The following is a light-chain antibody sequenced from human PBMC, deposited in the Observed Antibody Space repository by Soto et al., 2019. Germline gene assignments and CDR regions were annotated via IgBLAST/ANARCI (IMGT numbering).Light chain of an antibody. CDR2: WAS. V-gene: IGKV4-1*01. CDR3: QQYYRLPFT. CDR1: QSVLYSSSHKSY. J-gene: IGKJ3*01. Sequence: DIVMTQSPDSLAVSLGERATINCKSSQSVLYSSSHKSYLTWYQQKPGQPPKLLIYWASTRESGVPDRFSGSGSGTDFTLTISRLQAEDVAVYYCQQYYRLPFTFGPGTKVDIK.